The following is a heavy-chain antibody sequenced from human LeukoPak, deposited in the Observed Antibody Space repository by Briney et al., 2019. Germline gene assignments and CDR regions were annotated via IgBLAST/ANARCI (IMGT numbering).Heavy chain of an antibody. Sequence: SVKVSCKASGGTFSSYAISCVRQAPGQGLEWMGGIIPIFGTANYAQKFQGRVTITADESTSTAYMELSSLRSEDTAVYYCARGGIAARPVDYWGQGTLVTVSS. J-gene: IGHJ4*02. D-gene: IGHD6-6*01. CDR2: IIPIFGTA. V-gene: IGHV1-69*13. CDR3: ARGGIAARPVDY. CDR1: GGTFSSYA.